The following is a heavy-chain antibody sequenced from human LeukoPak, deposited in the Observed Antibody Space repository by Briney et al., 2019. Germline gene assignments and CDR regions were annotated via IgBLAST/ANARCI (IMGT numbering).Heavy chain of an antibody. CDR1: GFTFSSYA. Sequence: GGSLRVSCAASGFTFSSYAMSWVRQAPGKGLEWVSAISGSGGSTYYADSVKGRFTISRDNSNNTLYLQMNSLRAEDTAVYYCAKEYDFWSSNWFDPWGQGTLVTVSS. CDR3: AKEYDFWSSNWFDP. D-gene: IGHD3-3*01. CDR2: ISGSGGST. V-gene: IGHV3-23*01. J-gene: IGHJ5*02.